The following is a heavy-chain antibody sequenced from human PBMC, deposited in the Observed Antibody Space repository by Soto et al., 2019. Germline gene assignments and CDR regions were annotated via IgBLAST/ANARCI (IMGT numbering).Heavy chain of an antibody. CDR3: ARGGNLGYCSGATCYFDI. V-gene: IGHV3-11*01. D-gene: IGHD2-15*01. J-gene: IGHJ3*02. Sequence: WGSLRLSCAASGFRFIDYSIICIRHCPFRWLEWLSDMSGSGAFVNYADPVKGRFTISRDNAKNSLYLQMDSLRAEDTAVYYCARGGNLGYCSGATCYFDIWGQGTMVTVSS. CDR1: GFRFIDYS. CDR2: MSGSGAFV.